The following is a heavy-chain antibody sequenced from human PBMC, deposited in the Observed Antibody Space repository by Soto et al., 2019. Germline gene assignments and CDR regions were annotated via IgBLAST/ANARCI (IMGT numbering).Heavy chain of an antibody. CDR3: ARGKSGWLTFDH. V-gene: IGHV3-53*02. CDR2: IYSGSAT. Sequence: EVQLVETGGGLIQPGGSLRLSCAASGFNVTDNYMNWVRQAPGKGLEWVSVIYSGSATYYADSVKGRFTISRDNSKNTVFLQMNSLRVEDTAVYYCARGKSGWLTFDHWGQGTLVTVSS. J-gene: IGHJ4*02. CDR1: GFNVTDNY. D-gene: IGHD6-19*01.